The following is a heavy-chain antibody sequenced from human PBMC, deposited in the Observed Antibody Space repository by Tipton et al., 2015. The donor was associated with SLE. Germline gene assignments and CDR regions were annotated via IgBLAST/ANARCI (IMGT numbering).Heavy chain of an antibody. Sequence: QSGAEVKKPGSSVKASCKASGGAFSSYAISWVRQAPGQGLEWMGGIIPIFGTANYAQKFQGRVTITADESTSTAYMELSILRSEDTAVYYCARSFAAVAGNFDYWGQGTLVTVSS. CDR3: ARSFAAVAGNFDY. D-gene: IGHD6-19*01. J-gene: IGHJ4*02. V-gene: IGHV1-69*01. CDR1: GGAFSSYA. CDR2: IIPIFGTA.